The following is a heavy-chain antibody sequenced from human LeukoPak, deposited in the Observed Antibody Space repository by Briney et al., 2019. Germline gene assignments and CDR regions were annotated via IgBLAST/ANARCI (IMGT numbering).Heavy chain of an antibody. CDR2: ISSSSSTI. CDR3: ARTRSYYAFDI. CDR1: GFTFSSYS. V-gene: IGHV3-48*01. J-gene: IGHJ3*02. D-gene: IGHD1-26*01. Sequence: GGSLRLSCAASGFTFSSYSMNWVRQAPGKGLEWISYISSSSSTISYADSVKGRFTISRDNAKNALYLQMNSLRAEDTAVYYCARTRSYYAFDIWGQGTMVTLSS.